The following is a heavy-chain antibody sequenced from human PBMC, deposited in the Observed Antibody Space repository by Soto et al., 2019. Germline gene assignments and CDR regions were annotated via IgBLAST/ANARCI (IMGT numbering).Heavy chain of an antibody. D-gene: IGHD3-22*01. CDR1: GFTVSRSY. V-gene: IGHV3-53*01. Sequence: GSLRLSCAASGFTVSRSYMSWVRQAPGKGLEWVSVIYSGGSTNYADSVKGRFTISRDNSKNTLYLPMNSMRVEDTAVYCCARDTYYYHRSGQPYCGQGTLVTVSA. J-gene: IGHJ4*02. CDR2: IYSGGST. CDR3: ARDTYYYHRSGQPY.